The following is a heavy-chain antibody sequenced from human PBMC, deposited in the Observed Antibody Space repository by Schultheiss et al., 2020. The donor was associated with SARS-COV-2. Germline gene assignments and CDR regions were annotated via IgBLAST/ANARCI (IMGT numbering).Heavy chain of an antibody. V-gene: IGHV1-18*01. Sequence: ASVKVSCKASGYTFTSYGISWVRQAPGQGLEWMGWISAYNGNTNYAQKLQGRVTMTTDTSTSTAYMELRSLRSDDTAVYYCERDLGCSGGSCYSLPENFDYWGQGALVTVAS. CDR1: GYTFTSYG. CDR2: ISAYNGNT. CDR3: ERDLGCSGGSCYSLPENFDY. J-gene: IGHJ4*02. D-gene: IGHD2-15*01.